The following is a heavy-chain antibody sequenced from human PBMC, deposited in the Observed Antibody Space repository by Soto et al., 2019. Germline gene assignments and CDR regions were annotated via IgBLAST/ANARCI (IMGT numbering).Heavy chain of an antibody. J-gene: IGHJ4*02. CDR3: ARDYGDYDFLDF. CDR2: ISYDGSDK. V-gene: IGHV3-30-3*01. Sequence: QVQLVESGGGVVQPGRSLRLSCVASGFTFSRYAIHWVRQAPGKGLEWVAVISYDGSDKYYADSVKGRFTISRDNSKNPLYLKMNSLRPDDTAVYYCARDYGDYDFLDFWGQGSLVTVSS. D-gene: IGHD4-17*01. CDR1: GFTFSRYA.